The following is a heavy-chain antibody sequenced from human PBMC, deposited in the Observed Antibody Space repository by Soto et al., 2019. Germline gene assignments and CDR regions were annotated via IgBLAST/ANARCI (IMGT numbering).Heavy chain of an antibody. CDR3: ARIRGIAAASPTH. CDR2: MNPTSGNT. Sequence: VQLVQSGAEVKKPGASVKVSCKASGYTFTSYAINWVRQATGQGLEWMGWMNPTSGNTGYAQKFQGRVTKTRNTSISTAYMKLSSMRSEDTAVYYCARIRGIAAASPTHWGQGTLVTVSS. V-gene: IGHV1-8*01. D-gene: IGHD6-13*01. J-gene: IGHJ4*02. CDR1: GYTFTSYA.